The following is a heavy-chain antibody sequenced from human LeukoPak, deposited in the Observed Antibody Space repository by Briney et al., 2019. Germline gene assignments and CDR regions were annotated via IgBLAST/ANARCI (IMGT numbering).Heavy chain of an antibody. Sequence: ASVKVSCKASGYTFTCYYMHWVRQAPGQGLEWMGWINTNSGGTNYAQKFQGWVTMTRDTSISTAYMELSRLRSDDTAVYYCARDGIAAAGLYNWFDPWGQGTLVTVSS. CDR2: INTNSGGT. CDR3: ARDGIAAAGLYNWFDP. J-gene: IGHJ5*02. V-gene: IGHV1-2*04. D-gene: IGHD6-13*01. CDR1: GYTFTCYY.